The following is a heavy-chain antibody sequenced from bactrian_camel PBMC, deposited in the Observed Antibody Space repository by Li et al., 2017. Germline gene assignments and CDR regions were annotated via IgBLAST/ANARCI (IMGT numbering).Heavy chain of an antibody. CDR1: GYTYSSYC. CDR2: IYTGGSST. D-gene: IGHD1*01. CDR3: AAARMVRWPSLSQHDYNY. J-gene: IGHJ4*01. V-gene: IGHV3S1*01. Sequence: HVQLVESGGGSVQAGGSLRLSCVVTGYTYSSYCFAYFRQAPGKEREGVAAIYTGGSSTYYADSVKGRFTISQDSAKKTLYLQMNSLKPEDTAIYYCAAARMVRWPSLSQHDYNYWGQGTQVTVS.